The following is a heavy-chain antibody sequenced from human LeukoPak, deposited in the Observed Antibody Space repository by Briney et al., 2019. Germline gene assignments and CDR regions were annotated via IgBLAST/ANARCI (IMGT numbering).Heavy chain of an antibody. J-gene: IGHJ4*02. V-gene: IGHV3-48*03. CDR3: VKTFGWDLGHGYFEN. D-gene: IGHD1-26*01. CDR1: GFTFSSYE. CDR2: MSGSGHTI. Sequence: PGGSLRLSCTASGFTFSSYEMDWVRQAPGKGLEWVSYMSGSGHTIYYADSVKGRFTISRDNPRSSLYLQMNSLRAEDTAVYYCVKTFGWDLGHGYFENWGQGTLVTVSS.